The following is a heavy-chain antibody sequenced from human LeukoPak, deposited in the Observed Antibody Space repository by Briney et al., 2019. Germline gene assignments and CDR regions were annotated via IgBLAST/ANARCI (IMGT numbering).Heavy chain of an antibody. Sequence: GASVKVSCKASGYTFTTYGISWVRQAPGQGLEWVGWISTYSGKTNYAQKVQGRVAMATDTSTSTAYMELRSLRSDDTAVYYCARLKGGYWDQGTLVTVSS. CDR1: GYTFTTYG. CDR2: ISTYSGKT. CDR3: ARLKGGY. V-gene: IGHV1-18*04. J-gene: IGHJ4*02.